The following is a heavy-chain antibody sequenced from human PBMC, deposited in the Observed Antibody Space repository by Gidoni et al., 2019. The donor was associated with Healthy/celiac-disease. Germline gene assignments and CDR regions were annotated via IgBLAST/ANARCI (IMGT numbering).Heavy chain of an antibody. Sequence: QVQLVESGGGLVKPGGSLRLSCAASGFTFSDYSMSWIRQAPGKGLEWVSYISSSSSYTNYADSVKGRFTISRDNAKNSLYLQMNSLRAEDTAVYYCAREWYYYDSSGYYPGQVDYWGQGTLVTVSS. J-gene: IGHJ4*02. CDR2: ISSSSSYT. CDR1: GFTFSDYS. CDR3: AREWYYYDSSGYYPGQVDY. D-gene: IGHD3-22*01. V-gene: IGHV3-11*06.